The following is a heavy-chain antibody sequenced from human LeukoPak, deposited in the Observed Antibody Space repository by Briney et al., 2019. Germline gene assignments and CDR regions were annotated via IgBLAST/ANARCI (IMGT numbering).Heavy chain of an antibody. CDR3: TRDLGR. J-gene: IGHJ5*02. V-gene: IGHV3-48*02. Sequence: GGSLRLSCAASGFTFTTYTMNWVRQAPGKGLEWISYISASGDTIYYADSVKGRFTISRDSARNSLYLQMSSLSDEDTAIYYCTRDLGRWGQGTLVTVSS. CDR1: GFTFTTYT. CDR2: ISASGDTI.